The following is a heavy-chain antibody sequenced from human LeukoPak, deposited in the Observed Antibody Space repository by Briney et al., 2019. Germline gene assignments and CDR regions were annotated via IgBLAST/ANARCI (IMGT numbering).Heavy chain of an antibody. D-gene: IGHD3-22*01. CDR2: IIPIFGTA. V-gene: IGHV1-69*13. CDR3: ASVGGYDSSGYFSRFFVPQMDV. J-gene: IGHJ6*02. CDR1: GGTFSSYA. Sequence: PGASVKVSCKASGGTFSSYAISWVRQAPGQGLEWMGGIIPIFGTANYAQKFQGRVTITADESTSTAYMELSSLRSEDTAVYYCASVGGYDSSGYFSRFFVPQMDVWGQGTTVTVSS.